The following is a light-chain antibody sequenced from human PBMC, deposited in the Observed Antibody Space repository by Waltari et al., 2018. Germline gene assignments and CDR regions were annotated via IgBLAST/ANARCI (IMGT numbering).Light chain of an antibody. J-gene: IGLJ3*02. CDR1: NSNIGDNT. CDR2: ANG. V-gene: IGLV1-44*01. Sequence: QSVLTQAPSASGAPGQKVNISCSGGNSNIGDNTVNWYRQLPGTAPKLLIYANGQRPSGVPDRFSGSKSGTSASLDIGGLQSGDEAHYFCAAWDDTLNIWVFGGGTKVTVL. CDR3: AAWDDTLNIWV.